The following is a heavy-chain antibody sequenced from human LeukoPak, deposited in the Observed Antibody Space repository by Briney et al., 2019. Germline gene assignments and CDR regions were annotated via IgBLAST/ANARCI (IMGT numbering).Heavy chain of an antibody. J-gene: IGHJ5*02. Sequence: ASVKVSCKASGYTFTSYAMHWVRQAPGQRLEWMGWINAGNGNTKYSQKFQGRVTITRDTSASTAYMELSSLRSEDTAVYYCARDGSGSYYEDWFDPWGQGTLVTVSS. V-gene: IGHV1-3*01. D-gene: IGHD3-10*01. CDR3: ARDGSGSYYEDWFDP. CDR1: GYTFTSYA. CDR2: INAGNGNT.